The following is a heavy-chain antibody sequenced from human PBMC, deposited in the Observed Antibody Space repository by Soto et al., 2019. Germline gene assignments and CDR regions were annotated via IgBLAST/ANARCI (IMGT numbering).Heavy chain of an antibody. Sequence: ASVKVSCKVSGYTLAELSMHWVRQAPGQGLEWMGIINPSGGSTSYAQKFQGRVTMTRDTSTSTVYMELSSLRSEDTAVYYCARDLIAAAGTPSVGYGMDVWGQGTTVT. J-gene: IGHJ6*02. D-gene: IGHD6-13*01. CDR2: INPSGGST. CDR1: GYTLAELS. V-gene: IGHV1-46*01. CDR3: ARDLIAAAGTPSVGYGMDV.